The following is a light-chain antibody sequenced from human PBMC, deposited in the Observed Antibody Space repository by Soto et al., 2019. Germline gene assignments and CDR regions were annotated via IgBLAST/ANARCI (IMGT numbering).Light chain of an antibody. V-gene: IGKV1-39*01. J-gene: IGKJ3*01. Sequence: DIQMTQSPSSLSASVGDRVTITCRASQSISSYLNWYQQKPGKAPKLLIYAASSLQSGVPSRFSGSGYGTDFNITISSLQPEDFATYYCQQSYSSFGPGTKVDIK. CDR1: QSISSY. CDR3: QQSYSS. CDR2: AAS.